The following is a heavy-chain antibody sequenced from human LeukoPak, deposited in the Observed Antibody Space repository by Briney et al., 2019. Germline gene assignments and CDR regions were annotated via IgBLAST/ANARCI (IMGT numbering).Heavy chain of an antibody. CDR3: AKGLGEFASAPDF. CDR1: GFSFSNFG. Sequence: GGSLRLSCAASGFSFSNFGMSWVRQAPGKGLERVSAIFGSGVTTYYADSVKGRFIISRDNSQNRLFLQVNSLRVEDTAVYYCAKGLGEFASAPDFWGQGTLVTVSS. CDR2: IFGSGVTT. J-gene: IGHJ4*02. V-gene: IGHV3-23*01. D-gene: IGHD6-6*01.